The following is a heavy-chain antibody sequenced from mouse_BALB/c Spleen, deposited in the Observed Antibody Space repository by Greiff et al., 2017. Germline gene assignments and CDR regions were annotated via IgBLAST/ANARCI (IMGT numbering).Heavy chain of an antibody. J-gene: IGHJ3*01. D-gene: IGHD2-14*01. Sequence: EVKLVESGGGLVQPGGSRKLSCAASGFTFSSFGMHWVRQAPEKGLEWVAYISSGSSTIYYADTVKGRFTISRDNPKNTLFLQMTSLRSEDTAMYYCARAPYDGAWFAYWGQGTLVTVSA. V-gene: IGHV5-17*02. CDR2: ISSGSSTI. CDR3: ARAPYDGAWFAY. CDR1: GFTFSSFG.